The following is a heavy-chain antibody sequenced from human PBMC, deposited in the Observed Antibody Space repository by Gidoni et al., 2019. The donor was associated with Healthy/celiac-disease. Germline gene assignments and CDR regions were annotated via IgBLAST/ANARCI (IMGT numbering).Heavy chain of an antibody. J-gene: IGHJ6*02. CDR3: ARGGYYGMDV. CDR2: IKQDGIEK. V-gene: IGHV3-7*03. CDR1: GFTFSSYW. Sequence: EVQLVESGGGLVQPGGSLRVSCAASGFTFSSYWMSWVRQAPGKGVEWVANIKQDGIEKYYGDSVKGRFTISRDNAKNSLYLQMNSLRAEDTAVYYCARGGYYGMDVWGQGTTVTVSS. D-gene: IGHD1-26*01.